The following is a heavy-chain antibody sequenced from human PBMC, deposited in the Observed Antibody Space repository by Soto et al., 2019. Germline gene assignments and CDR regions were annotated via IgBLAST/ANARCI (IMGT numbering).Heavy chain of an antibody. J-gene: IGHJ4*02. V-gene: IGHV3-33*01. CDR3: ARDSGWVAVAGEFDY. D-gene: IGHD6-19*01. Sequence: WGSLRLSCAASGFTFSSYGMHWVRQAPGKGLEWVAVIWYDGSNKYYADSVKGRFTISRDNSKNTLYLQMNSLRAEDTAVYYCARDSGWVAVAGEFDYWGQGTLVTVSS. CDR2: IWYDGSNK. CDR1: GFTFSSYG.